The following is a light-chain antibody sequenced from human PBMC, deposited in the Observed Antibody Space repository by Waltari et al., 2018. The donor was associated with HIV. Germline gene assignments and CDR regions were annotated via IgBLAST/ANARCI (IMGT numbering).Light chain of an antibody. V-gene: IGLV1-47*01. Sequence: QAVLTQPPSASGTPGQRVTISCSGSSSNIGKDNVYWYQQLPGTTPKLLIYKNIPRPTAVPGRWAGSKSGSSAYLAISGLRSEDEADYYCVEWDPSLSAYVFGAGTKVTVI. CDR1: SSNIGKDN. CDR3: VEWDPSLSAYV. CDR2: KNI. J-gene: IGLJ1*01.